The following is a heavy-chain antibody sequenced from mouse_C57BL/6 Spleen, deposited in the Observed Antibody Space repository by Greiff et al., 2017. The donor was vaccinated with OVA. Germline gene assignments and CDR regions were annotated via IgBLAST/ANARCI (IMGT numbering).Heavy chain of an antibody. CDR3: AVWDYDGGFDY. CDR2: IYPGSGNT. J-gene: IGHJ2*01. CDR1: GYSFTSYY. Sequence: VQLQQSGPELVKPGASVKISCKASGYSFTSYYIHWVKQRPGQGLEWIGWIYPGSGNTKYNEKFKGKATLTADTSSSTAYMQLSSLTSEDSAVYYCAVWDYDGGFDYWGQGTTLTVSS. V-gene: IGHV1-66*01. D-gene: IGHD2-4*01.